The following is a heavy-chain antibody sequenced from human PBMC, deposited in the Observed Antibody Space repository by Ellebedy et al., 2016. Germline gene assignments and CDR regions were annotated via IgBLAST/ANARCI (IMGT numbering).Heavy chain of an antibody. J-gene: IGHJ4*02. CDR3: VLGDYGLNLPGDY. Sequence: GGSLRLSXAASGFTFSTYWMHWVRQAPGKGLVWVSRINSDGTTTTYADSVKGRFTISRDNSKNTLYLQMNSLRSEDTAVYYCVLGDYGLNLPGDYWGQGTLVTVSS. CDR2: INSDGTTT. CDR1: GFTFSTYW. D-gene: IGHD4-17*01. V-gene: IGHV3-74*01.